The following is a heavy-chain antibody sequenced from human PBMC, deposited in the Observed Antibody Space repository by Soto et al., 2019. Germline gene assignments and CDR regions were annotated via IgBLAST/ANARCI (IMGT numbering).Heavy chain of an antibody. J-gene: IGHJ4*02. Sequence: EVQLVESGGGLVQPGRSLRLSCAASGFTFGDYAMQRVRQAPGKGLEWVSALSWNSGSIDYADSVKGRFTISRDNAKNALYLQMNSLRAEDTALYYCATSHTTSGWYVTTDYWGREPGSPSPQ. CDR1: GFTFGDYA. CDR2: LSWNSGSI. D-gene: IGHD6-19*01. V-gene: IGHV3-9*01. CDR3: ATSHTTSGWYVTTDY.